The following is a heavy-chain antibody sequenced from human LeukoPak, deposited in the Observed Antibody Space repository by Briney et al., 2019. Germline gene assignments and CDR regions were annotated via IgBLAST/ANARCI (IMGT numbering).Heavy chain of an antibody. CDR3: AKQRASYGYVFDY. J-gene: IGHJ4*02. D-gene: IGHD5-18*01. CDR1: GYTFTSYD. CDR2: MNPNSGNT. Sequence: ASAKVSCKASGYTFTSYDINWVRQATGQGLEWMGWMNPNSGNTGYAQKFQGRVTMTRNTSISTAYMELNSLRAEDTATYYCAKQRASYGYVFDYWGQGTLVTVSS. V-gene: IGHV1-8*01.